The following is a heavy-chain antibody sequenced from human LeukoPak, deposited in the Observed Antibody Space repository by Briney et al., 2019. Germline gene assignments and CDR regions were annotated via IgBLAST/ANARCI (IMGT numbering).Heavy chain of an antibody. V-gene: IGHV4-39*07. CDR2: IYYSGST. CDR1: GGSVSSSVDY. J-gene: IGHJ4*02. Sequence: SETLSLTCTVSGGSVSSSVDYWGWIRQPPGKGLEWIGSIYYSGSTNYNPSLKSRVTISVDTSKNQFSLKLSSVTAADTAVYYCARTGYSPHYFDYWGQGTLVTVSS. CDR3: ARTGYSPHYFDY. D-gene: IGHD5-18*01.